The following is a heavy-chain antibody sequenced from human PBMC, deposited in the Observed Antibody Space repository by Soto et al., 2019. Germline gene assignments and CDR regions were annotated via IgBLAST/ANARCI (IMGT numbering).Heavy chain of an antibody. CDR3: AKDVYQLLIWPLFDY. V-gene: IGHV3-23*01. J-gene: IGHJ4*02. Sequence: HPGGSLRLSCAASGFTFSSYAMSWVRQAPGKGLEWVSAISGSGGSTYYADSVKGRFTISRDNSKNTLYLQMNSLRAEDTAVYYCAKDVYQLLIWPLFDYWGQGTLVTVSS. CDR2: ISGSGGST. D-gene: IGHD2-2*01. CDR1: GFTFSSYA.